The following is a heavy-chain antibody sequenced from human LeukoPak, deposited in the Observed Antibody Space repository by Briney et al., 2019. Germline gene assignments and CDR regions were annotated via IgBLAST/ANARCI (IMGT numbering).Heavy chain of an antibody. CDR3: TRHGGYSSPYLH. J-gene: IGHJ1*01. Sequence: PSETLSLTCTVSGGSISNYYWSWIRQPPGKGLECTGYIYYSGTTNYNPSLRSRVTISVDTSKNQFSLKLTAVTAADTAVYYGTRHGGYSSPYLHWGQGTLVTVSS. V-gene: IGHV4-59*08. D-gene: IGHD6-13*01. CDR1: GGSISNYY. CDR2: IYYSGTT.